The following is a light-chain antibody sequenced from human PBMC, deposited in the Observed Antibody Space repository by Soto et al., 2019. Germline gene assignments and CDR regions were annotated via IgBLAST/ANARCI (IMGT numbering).Light chain of an antibody. CDR2: DNN. V-gene: IGLV1-51*01. CDR3: GTWDSSLGGVI. J-gene: IGLJ2*01. Sequence: QSVLTQPTSVSAAPGQKVSISCSGSSSNIGSNYVSWYQHLPGTAPRLLIYDNNKRPSGIPDRFSGSKSGTSATLGITGLQTGDEADYYCGTWDSSLGGVIFGGGTKVTVL. CDR1: SSNIGSNY.